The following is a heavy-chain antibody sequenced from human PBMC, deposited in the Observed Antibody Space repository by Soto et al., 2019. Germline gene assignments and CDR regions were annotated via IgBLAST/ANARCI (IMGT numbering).Heavy chain of an antibody. V-gene: IGHV3-30*18. CDR1: GFTFSSYG. CDR2: ISYDGSNK. CDR3: AKDRQIAAAGTEFDY. Sequence: PGGSLRLSCAASGFTFSSYGMHWVRQAPGKGLEWVAVISYDGSNKYYADSVKGRFTTSRDNSKNTLYLQMNSLRAEDTAVYYCAKDRQIAAAGTEFDYWGQGTLVTVSS. D-gene: IGHD6-13*01. J-gene: IGHJ4*02.